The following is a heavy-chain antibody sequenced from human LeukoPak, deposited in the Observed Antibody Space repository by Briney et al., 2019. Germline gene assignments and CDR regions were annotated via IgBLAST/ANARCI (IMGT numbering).Heavy chain of an antibody. Sequence: GGSLRHSCAASGFTFSSYGMHWVRQAPGKGLEWVAVMWYDGNNKYYADSVKGRFTISRDNSKNTLYLQMNSLRAEDTAVYYCARGWSGYYSSFDYWGQGALVTVSS. CDR2: MWYDGNNK. V-gene: IGHV3-33*01. CDR3: ARGWSGYYSSFDY. CDR1: GFTFSSYG. D-gene: IGHD3-3*01. J-gene: IGHJ4*02.